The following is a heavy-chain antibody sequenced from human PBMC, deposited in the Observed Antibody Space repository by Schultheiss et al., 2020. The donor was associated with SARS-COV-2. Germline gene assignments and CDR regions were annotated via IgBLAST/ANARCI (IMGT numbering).Heavy chain of an antibody. J-gene: IGHJ4*02. V-gene: IGHV2-5*02. CDR1: GLSLTTSGVG. Sequence: SGPTLVKPTQTLTLTCSFSGLSLTTSGVGVGWIRQPPGKALEWLALIYWDDDKRYSPSLKSRLTITKDTSKNQVVLTMTNMDPVDTATYYCARTYNYYDSSGSFDYWGQGTLVTVSS. CDR3: ARTYNYYDSSGSFDY. D-gene: IGHD3-22*01. CDR2: IYWDDDK.